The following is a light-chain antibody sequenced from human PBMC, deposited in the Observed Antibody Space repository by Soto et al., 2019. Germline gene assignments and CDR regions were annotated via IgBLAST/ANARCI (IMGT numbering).Light chain of an antibody. V-gene: IGLV3-21*04. J-gene: IGLJ2*01. CDR1: NSGSKS. Sequence: SYELTQPPSVSVAPGKTARITCGGNNSGSKSVHWYQQKPGQAPVLVIYYDSDRPSGIPERFSGSNSGNTATLTISRVEAGDEADYYCQVWDSSSDSVVFGGGTKLTVL. CDR3: QVWDSSSDSVV. CDR2: YDS.